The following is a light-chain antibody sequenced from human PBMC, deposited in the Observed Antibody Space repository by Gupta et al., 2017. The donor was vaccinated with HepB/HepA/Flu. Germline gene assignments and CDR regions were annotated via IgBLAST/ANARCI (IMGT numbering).Light chain of an antibody. CDR2: GTS. CDR1: QSITSNY. J-gene: IGKJ3*01. CDR3: QQYDNTPFT. V-gene: IGKV3-20*01. Sequence: EIVLTQSPGTLSLSPGERATLSCRASQSITSNYLAWYQQKPGQAPRLLIYGTSSRAADIPDRFSGSGSGTDFTLTISRLEPEDFAVYYCQQYDNTPFTFGHGTKVDIK.